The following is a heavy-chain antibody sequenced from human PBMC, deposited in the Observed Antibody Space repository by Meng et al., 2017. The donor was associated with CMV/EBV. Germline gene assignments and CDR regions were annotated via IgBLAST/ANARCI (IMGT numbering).Heavy chain of an antibody. V-gene: IGHV4-31*02. CDR1: ISSGGYY. D-gene: IGHD2-15*01. J-gene: IGHJ5*02. CDR3: ARGARYCSGGSCSSWFDP. CDR2: IYYSGST. Sequence: ISSGGYYWSWIRQHPWKGLGWIGYIYYSGSTYYNPSLKSRVTISVDTSKNQFSLKLSSVTAADTAVYYCARGARYCSGGSCSSWFDPWGQGTLVTVSS.